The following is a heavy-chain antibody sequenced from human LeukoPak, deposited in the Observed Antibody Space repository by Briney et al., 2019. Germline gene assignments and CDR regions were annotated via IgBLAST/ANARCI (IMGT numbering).Heavy chain of an antibody. CDR3: ARSTTMVTPNYFDY. V-gene: IGHV4-59*12. Sequence: SETLSLTCTVSGGSISSYYYNWFRQPPGKGLEWIGYIYHSGSTYYNPSLKSRVTISVDRSKNQFSLKLSSVTAADTAVYYCARSTTMVTPNYFDYWGQGTLVTVSS. CDR1: GGSISSYY. J-gene: IGHJ4*02. CDR2: IYHSGST. D-gene: IGHD4-23*01.